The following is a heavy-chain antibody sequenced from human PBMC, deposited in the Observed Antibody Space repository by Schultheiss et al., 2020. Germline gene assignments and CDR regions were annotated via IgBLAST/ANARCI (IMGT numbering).Heavy chain of an antibody. Sequence: GGSLRLSCAASGFTFSSYSMNWVRQAPGKGLEWVSAISGSGGTTYYADSVKGRFTISRDNSKNTLYLQMNSLRAEDTAVYYCARDLSVLSIAARQSLQYFDYWGQGTLVTVSS. D-gene: IGHD6-6*01. CDR3: ARDLSVLSIAARQSLQYFDY. CDR2: ISGSGGTT. CDR1: GFTFSSYS. J-gene: IGHJ4*02. V-gene: IGHV3-23*01.